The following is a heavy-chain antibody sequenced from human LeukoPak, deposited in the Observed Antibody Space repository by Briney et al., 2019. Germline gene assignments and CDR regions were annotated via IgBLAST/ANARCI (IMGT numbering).Heavy chain of an antibody. Sequence: GGSLRLSCAASGFTFSNFGMNWVRQSPGKGLEWLAFIRYDETTKNYADSVKGRFTISRDNSKNKLYLQMNSLRAEDTAVYYCARDFRFLDDYWGQGTLVTVSS. D-gene: IGHD3-3*01. V-gene: IGHV3-30*02. J-gene: IGHJ4*02. CDR1: GFTFSNFG. CDR2: IRYDETTK. CDR3: ARDFRFLDDY.